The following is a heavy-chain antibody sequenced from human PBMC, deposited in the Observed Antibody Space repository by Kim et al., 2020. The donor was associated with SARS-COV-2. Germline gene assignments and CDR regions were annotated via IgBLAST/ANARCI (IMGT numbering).Heavy chain of an antibody. J-gene: IGHJ4*02. CDR3: ATLPGYYGSGSYYLDGFGY. Sequence: SETLSLTCAVYGGSFSGYYWSWIRQPPGKGLEWIGEINHSGSTNYNPSLKSRVTISVDTSKNQFSLKLSSVTAADTAVYYCATLPGYYGSGSYYLDGFGYWGQGTLVTVSS. CDR2: INHSGST. CDR1: GGSFSGYY. V-gene: IGHV4-34*01. D-gene: IGHD3-10*01.